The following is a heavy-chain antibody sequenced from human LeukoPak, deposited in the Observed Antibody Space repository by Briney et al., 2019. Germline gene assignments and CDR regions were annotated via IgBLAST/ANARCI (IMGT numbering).Heavy chain of an antibody. V-gene: IGHV7-4-1*02. D-gene: IGHD5-18*01. CDR1: GYTFTSYG. J-gene: IGHJ5*02. CDR3: ARAARWGFSRYNWFDP. Sequence: ASVKVSCKASGYTFTSYGISWVRQAPGQGLEWMGWINTNTGNPTYAQGFTGRFVFSLDTSVSTAYLQISSLKAEDTAAYYCARAARWGFSRYNWFDPWGQGTLATVSS. CDR2: INTNTGNP.